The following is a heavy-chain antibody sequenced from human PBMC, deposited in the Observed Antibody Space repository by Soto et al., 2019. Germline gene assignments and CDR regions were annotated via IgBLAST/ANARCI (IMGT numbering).Heavy chain of an antibody. V-gene: IGHV2-5*02. CDR1: GFSLSTSGVG. D-gene: IGHD6-25*01. J-gene: IGHJ3*02. CDR2: ISWDDDK. Sequence: QNTLKESGPALVKPTQTLTLTCTFSGFSLSTSGVGVGWLRQPPGKALEWLALISWDDDKRYSPSVKSRLTITKDTSKNHVVLTMTNLDPVDTATYYCAHRGDSGSSRAFHIWGKGTMVTVSS. CDR3: AHRGDSGSSRAFHI.